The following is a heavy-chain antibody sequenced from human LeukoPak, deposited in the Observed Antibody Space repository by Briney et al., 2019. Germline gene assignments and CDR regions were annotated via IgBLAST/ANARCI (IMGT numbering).Heavy chain of an antibody. D-gene: IGHD5-24*01. CDR1: GFSLKTYN. J-gene: IGHJ4*02. V-gene: IGHV3-7*03. CDR3: AKEGRSLQTY. Sequence: PGGSLRLSCAASGFSLKTYNMNWVRLAPGKGLEWVANIKEDGTETYYVDSVKGRFTISRDNAKNSLYLQMNSLRVEDTAVYYCAKEGRSLQTYWGQGTLVTVSS. CDR2: IKEDGTET.